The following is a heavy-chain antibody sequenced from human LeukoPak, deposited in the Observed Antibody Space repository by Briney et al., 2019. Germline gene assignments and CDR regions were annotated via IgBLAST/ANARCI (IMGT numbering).Heavy chain of an antibody. V-gene: IGHV1-2*06. J-gene: IGHJ4*02. D-gene: IGHD1-7*01. CDR3: ARELELRRENDDY. CDR2: INPNSGGT. Sequence: ASVKVSCKASGYTFTGYYMHWVRQAPGQGLEWMGRINPNSGGTNYAQKFQGRVTMTRDTSISTAYMGLSRLRSDDTAVYYCARELELRRENDDYWGQGTLVTVSS. CDR1: GYTFTGYY.